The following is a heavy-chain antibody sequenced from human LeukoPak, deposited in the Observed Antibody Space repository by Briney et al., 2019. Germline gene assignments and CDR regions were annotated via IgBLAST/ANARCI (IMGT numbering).Heavy chain of an antibody. CDR1: GGSIGSSSYY. Sequence: PSETLSLTCTVSGGSIGSSSYYWGWIRQPPGKGLEWLGSIYYSGSTYYNPPLKSRVTISVDTSKNQFSLKLSPVTAADTAVYYCARRASGTYDHFDNWGQGTLVTVSS. J-gene: IGHJ4*02. V-gene: IGHV4-39*01. CDR3: ARRASGTYDHFDN. D-gene: IGHD1-26*01. CDR2: IYYSGST.